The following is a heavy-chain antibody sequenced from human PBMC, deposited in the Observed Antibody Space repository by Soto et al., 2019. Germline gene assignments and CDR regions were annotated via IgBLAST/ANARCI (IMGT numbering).Heavy chain of an antibody. Sequence: PGESLKISCKGSGYSFTSYWIDWVRQMPGKGLEWMGIIYPGDSDTRYSPSFQGQVTISADKSISTAYLQWSSLKASDTAMYYCARVYYDFWSGFGLNWFDPWGQGTLVTVSS. D-gene: IGHD3-3*01. J-gene: IGHJ5*02. CDR2: IYPGDSDT. CDR3: ARVYYDFWSGFGLNWFDP. CDR1: GYSFTSYW. V-gene: IGHV5-51*01.